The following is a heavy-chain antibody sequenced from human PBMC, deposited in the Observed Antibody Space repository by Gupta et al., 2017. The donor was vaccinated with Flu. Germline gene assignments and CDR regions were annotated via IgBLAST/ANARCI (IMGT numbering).Heavy chain of an antibody. J-gene: IGHJ4*02. CDR1: GASINSGRGHYY. CDR2: IYSSGST. CDR3: ARDSWTNSWFGGFDS. D-gene: IGHD3-10*01. V-gene: IGHV4-61*02. Sequence: QVQLQESGPGLVKPLQTLSLPCTVSGASINSGRGHYYCSWIRQPAGKGLEFIGRIYSSGSTDYNPSLKSRVTISIDTSKSQFSLKLTSVTAADTAVYYCARDSWTNSWFGGFDSWGQGTLVTVSS.